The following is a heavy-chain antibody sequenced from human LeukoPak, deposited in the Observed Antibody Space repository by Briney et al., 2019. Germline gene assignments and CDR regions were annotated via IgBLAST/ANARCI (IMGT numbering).Heavy chain of an antibody. CDR1: GGSIGSSPYF. CDR3: ATGVTRPDPIVVVPAAIRVAQAFDY. V-gene: IGHV4-39*07. J-gene: IGHJ4*02. D-gene: IGHD2-2*01. CDR2: ISSSGSA. Sequence: SETLSLTCTVSGGSIGSSPYFWGWIRQPPGKGLEWIGSISSSGSAYYNPSLKSRVTISVDTSKNQFSLRLSSVSAADAVVYYCATGVTRPDPIVVVPAAIRVAQAFDYWGQGTLVTVSS.